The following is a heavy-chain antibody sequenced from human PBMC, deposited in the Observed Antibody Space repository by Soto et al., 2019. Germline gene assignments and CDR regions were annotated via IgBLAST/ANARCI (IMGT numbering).Heavy chain of an antibody. CDR3: ARGAYSDSSSYFDY. V-gene: IGHV4-30-4*01. CDR2: IYYSGNT. Sequence: SETLSLTCTVSGGSISSDDYYWSWICQPPGKGLEWIGYIYYSGNTYSSPSLQSRVTISVDTSKNQFSLKLNSVTAADTAVYYCARGAYSDSSSYFDYWGQGTLVTVSS. J-gene: IGHJ4*02. CDR1: GGSISSDDYY. D-gene: IGHD6-6*01.